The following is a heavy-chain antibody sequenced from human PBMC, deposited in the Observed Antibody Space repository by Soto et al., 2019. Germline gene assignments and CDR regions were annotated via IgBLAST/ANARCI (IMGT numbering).Heavy chain of an antibody. Sequence: LXLXCTVYGGSISSXDYYWIWIRQPPGKGLELIGYIYYSGSTYYHPSLKIRVTISVDTSKNQFSLKLSSVTAADTAVYYCASQNGYYDILTGWVNWFDPWGQGTLVTVSS. CDR3: ASQNGYYDILTGWVNWFDP. CDR1: GGSISSXDYY. D-gene: IGHD3-9*01. V-gene: IGHV4-30-4*01. J-gene: IGHJ5*02. CDR2: IYYSGST.